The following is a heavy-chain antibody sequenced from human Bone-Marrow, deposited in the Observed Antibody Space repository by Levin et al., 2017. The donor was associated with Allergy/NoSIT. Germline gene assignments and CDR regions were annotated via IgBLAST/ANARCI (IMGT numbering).Heavy chain of an antibody. V-gene: IGHV5-51*01. CDR3: ARTAPLSVDRVATISVFDR. CDR2: ICPDDSHA. D-gene: IGHD5-12*01. CDR1: GYRFSNFC. J-gene: IGHJ2*01. Sequence: KVSCKGSGYRFSNFCIGWARQMPGKGLEWMGIICPDDSHASYSPSFQGQVTISVDTSFSTAFLQWNSLKASDTAIFYCARTAPLSVDRVATISVFDRLGRGTLVTVTS.